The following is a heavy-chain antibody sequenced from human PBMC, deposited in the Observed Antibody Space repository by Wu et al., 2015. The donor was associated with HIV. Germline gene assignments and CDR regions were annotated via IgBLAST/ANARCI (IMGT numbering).Heavy chain of an antibody. Sequence: QLVQSGAEVKKPGSSVKVSCKASGGSFSRSGISWVRQAPGKGFEWMGRIIPNHGGANYAEKFEGRVTITADEATNTAYMDLSRLRSEDTAVYYCASDLYGSGSYFDYWGQGTLVTVSS. CDR3: ASDLYGSGSYFDY. CDR2: IIPNHGGA. V-gene: IGHV1-69*11. J-gene: IGHJ4*02. D-gene: IGHD3-10*01. CDR1: GGSFSRSG.